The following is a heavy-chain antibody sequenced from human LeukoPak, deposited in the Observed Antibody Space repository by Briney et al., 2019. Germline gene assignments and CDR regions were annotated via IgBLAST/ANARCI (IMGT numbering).Heavy chain of an antibody. Sequence: PGGSLRLSCAASGGTFSSYAISWVRQAPGQGLEWMGGIIPIFGTANYAQKFQGRVTITADKSTGTAYMELSSLRSEDTAVYYCARIAAARYWGQGTLVTVSS. CDR1: GGTFSSYA. V-gene: IGHV1-69*06. CDR2: IIPIFGTA. D-gene: IGHD6-13*01. J-gene: IGHJ4*02. CDR3: ARIAAARY.